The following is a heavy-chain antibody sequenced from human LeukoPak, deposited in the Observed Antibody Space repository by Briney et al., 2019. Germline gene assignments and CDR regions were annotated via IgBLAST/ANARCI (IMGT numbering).Heavy chain of an antibody. J-gene: IGHJ4*02. CDR3: ARLARGVGMPYFDY. V-gene: IGHV5-51*01. Sequence: RYSPSFQGQVTISADKSISTAYVQWSSLKASDTAIYYCARLARGVGMPYFDYWGQGTLVTVSS. D-gene: IGHD1-26*01.